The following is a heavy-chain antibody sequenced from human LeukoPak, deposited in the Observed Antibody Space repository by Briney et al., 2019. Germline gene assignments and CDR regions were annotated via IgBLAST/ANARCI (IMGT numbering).Heavy chain of an antibody. CDR2: IYHSGST. CDR3: ASAWWVAGGYFDY. V-gene: IGHV4-38-2*01. CDR1: GYSISSGYY. J-gene: IGHJ4*02. Sequence: SETLSLTCAVSGYSISSGYYWGWVRQPPGKGLEWIGSIYHSGSTYYNPSLKSRVTISVDTSKNQFSLKLSPVTAADTAVYYCASAWWVAGGYFDYWGQGTLVTVSS. D-gene: IGHD2-15*01.